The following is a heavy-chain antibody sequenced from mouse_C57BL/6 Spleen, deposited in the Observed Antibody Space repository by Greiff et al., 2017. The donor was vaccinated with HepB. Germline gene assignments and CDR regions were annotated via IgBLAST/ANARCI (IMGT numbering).Heavy chain of an antibody. CDR1: GYSFTSYY. V-gene: IGHV1-66*01. CDR2: IYPGSGNT. D-gene: IGHD1-1*01. J-gene: IGHJ2*01. Sequence: QVHVKQSGPELVKPGASVKISCKASGYSFTSYYIHWVKQRPGQGLEWIGWIYPGSGNTKYNEKFKGKATLTADTSSSTAYMQLSSLTSEDSAVYYCARNYYGSSYPYYFDYWGQGTTLTVSS. CDR3: ARNYYGSSYPYYFDY.